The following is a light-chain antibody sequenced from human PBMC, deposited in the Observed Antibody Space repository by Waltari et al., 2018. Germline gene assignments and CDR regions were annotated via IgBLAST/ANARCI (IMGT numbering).Light chain of an antibody. CDR1: QSVGKA. CDR3: QHYVNLPVT. Sequence: SCRASQSVGKALDWYQQRPGQAPRLLIDDASTRATGTPGRFSGSGFGTYFSLAISSLEPEDFAVYFCQHYVNLPVTFGQGTKVEI. CDR2: DAS. V-gene: IGKV3D-15*02. J-gene: IGKJ1*01.